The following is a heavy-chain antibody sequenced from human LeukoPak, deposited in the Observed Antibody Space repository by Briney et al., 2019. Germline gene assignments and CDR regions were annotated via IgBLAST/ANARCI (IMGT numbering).Heavy chain of an antibody. CDR3: VRDSSWYNTDWYAWGFDL. D-gene: IGHD6-19*01. J-gene: IGHJ4*02. Sequence: GGSLRLSCSASGFTFNTYYMSWVRQAPGKGLEWVASLKPDGSEKYYADSVRGRFTISRDNANNALYLQMTSLRVEDTAIYYCVRDSSWYNTDWYAWGFDLWGQGALVAVSS. V-gene: IGHV3-7*01. CDR1: GFTFNTYY. CDR2: LKPDGSEK.